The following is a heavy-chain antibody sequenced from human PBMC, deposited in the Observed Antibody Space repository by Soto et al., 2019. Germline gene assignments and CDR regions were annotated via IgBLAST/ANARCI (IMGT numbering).Heavy chain of an antibody. D-gene: IGHD3-22*01. Sequence: GASVKVSCKASGYSFTSYGISWVRQAPGQGPEWMGWISGHNGNTNHPQSLQGRVTMTTDTSRNTAYMELRSLRSDDTAVYYCARHRFNYYDDTVYYYFDYWGQGILVTVSS. V-gene: IGHV1-18*04. CDR1: GYSFTSYG. CDR2: ISGHNGNT. J-gene: IGHJ4*02. CDR3: ARHRFNYYDDTVYYYFDY.